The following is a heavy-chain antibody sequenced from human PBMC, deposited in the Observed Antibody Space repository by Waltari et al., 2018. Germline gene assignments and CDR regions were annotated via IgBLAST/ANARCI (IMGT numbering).Heavy chain of an antibody. CDR1: GGSISSGSYY. Sequence: QVQLQESGPGLVKPSQTLSLTCTVSGGSISSGSYYWSWIRQPAGKGLEWIGRIYTSGSTNYNPSLKSRVTISVDTSKNQFSLKLSSVTAADTAVYYCASENYYDSSGYRAFDIWGQGTMVTVSS. D-gene: IGHD3-22*01. V-gene: IGHV4-61*02. J-gene: IGHJ3*02. CDR3: ASENYYDSSGYRAFDI. CDR2: IYTSGST.